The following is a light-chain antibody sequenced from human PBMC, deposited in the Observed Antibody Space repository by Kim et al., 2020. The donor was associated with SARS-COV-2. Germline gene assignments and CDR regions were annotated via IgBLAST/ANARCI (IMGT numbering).Light chain of an antibody. CDR2: TPS. CDR3: QHAYSASRT. Sequence: DIQMTQSPSSLSASVGDRVTITCRASQDISRYLNWYQQKPGKAPKLLIYTPSSLQSGVPSRFTGSGSETDFTLTISSLQPEDFATYYCQHAYSASRTFGQGTKVDIK. J-gene: IGKJ1*01. V-gene: IGKV1-39*01. CDR1: QDISRY.